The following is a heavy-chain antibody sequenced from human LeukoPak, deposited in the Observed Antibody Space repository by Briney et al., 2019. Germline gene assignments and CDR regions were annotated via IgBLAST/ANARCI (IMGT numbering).Heavy chain of an antibody. CDR2: ISGDGSAT. CDR3: AKDWAVTPRRGDAFDI. V-gene: IGHV3-43*02. Sequence: GGSLRLSCAASGFTFDDYAMHWVRQAPREGLEWVSLISGDGSATYYADSVKGRFTISRDNSKNSLYVRMNSLRTEDTALYYCAKDWAVTPRRGDAFDIWGQGTMVTVSS. CDR1: GFTFDDYA. J-gene: IGHJ3*02. D-gene: IGHD4-17*01.